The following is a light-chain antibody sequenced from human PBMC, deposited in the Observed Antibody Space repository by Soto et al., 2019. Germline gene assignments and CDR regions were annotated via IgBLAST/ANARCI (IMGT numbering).Light chain of an antibody. V-gene: IGLV2-8*01. J-gene: IGLJ1*01. Sequence: QSALTQPASASGSPGQSVTISCTGTSSDVGGYNYVSWYQQHPGKAPKLMIYEVSKRPSGVPNRFSGSKSGNTASLTVSGLQAEDEADYYCSSYASSNTSVFGTGTKLTVL. CDR1: SSDVGGYNY. CDR3: SSYASSNTSV. CDR2: EVS.